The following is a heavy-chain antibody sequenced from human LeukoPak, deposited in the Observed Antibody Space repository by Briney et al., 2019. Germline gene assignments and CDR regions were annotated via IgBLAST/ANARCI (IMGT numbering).Heavy chain of an antibody. CDR2: INPYSGGT. Sequence: GASVKVSCKASGYTFTDYYMYWVRQAPGQGLEWMGWINPYSGGTNYAQKFQGRVAMTRDTSINTVYMELSRLRSDDTAAYYCARGPHSRSRADYYYHMDVWGKGTTVTISS. V-gene: IGHV1-2*02. CDR1: GYTFTDYY. D-gene: IGHD6-13*01. CDR3: ARGPHSRSRADYYYHMDV. J-gene: IGHJ6*03.